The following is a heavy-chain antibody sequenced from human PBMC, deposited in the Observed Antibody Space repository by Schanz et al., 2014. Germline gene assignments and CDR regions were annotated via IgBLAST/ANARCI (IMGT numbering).Heavy chain of an antibody. D-gene: IGHD1-1*01. CDR2: ISVYNHNK. V-gene: IGHV1-18*01. CDR1: GYIFINSA. Sequence: QIQLVQSGPEVTKPGATVKVSCKASGYIFINSAISWVRQAPGQGLQWMGWISVYNHNKEYDQKFQGRVTMTTAPSTTTAYIALTDLRSDDTAVYYCARDHRSVDRDDLYYFDSWGQGTLVTGSS. CDR3: ARDHRSVDRDDLYYFDS. J-gene: IGHJ4*02.